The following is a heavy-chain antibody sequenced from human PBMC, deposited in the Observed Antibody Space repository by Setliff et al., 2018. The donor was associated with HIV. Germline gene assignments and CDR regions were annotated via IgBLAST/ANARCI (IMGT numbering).Heavy chain of an antibody. V-gene: IGHV3-73*01. D-gene: IGHD3-3*02. CDR3: TAFKAGL. Sequence: GGSLRLSCAASGFTFSGSRMHWVRQASGKGLEWVGRVGSKADNYATMYAASVKGRFTVSRDGSKNTAYLQMDSLKTEDTAVYYCTAFKAGLWGQGTLVTVSS. J-gene: IGHJ4*02. CDR2: VGSKADNYAT. CDR1: GFTFSGSR.